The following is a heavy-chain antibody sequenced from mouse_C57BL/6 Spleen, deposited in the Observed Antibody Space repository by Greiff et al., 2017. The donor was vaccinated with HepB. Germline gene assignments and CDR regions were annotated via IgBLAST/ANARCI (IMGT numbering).Heavy chain of an antibody. CDR2: INPSTGGT. V-gene: IGHV1-42*01. CDR1: GYSFTGYY. CDR3: ATGGIGLGYAMDY. D-gene: IGHD3-1*01. Sequence: VHVKQSGPELVKPGASVKISCKASGYSFTGYYMNWVKQSPEKSLEWIGEINPSTGGTTYNQKFKAKATLTVDKSSSTAYMQLKSLTSEDSAVYYWATGGIGLGYAMDYWGQGTSVTVSS. J-gene: IGHJ4*01.